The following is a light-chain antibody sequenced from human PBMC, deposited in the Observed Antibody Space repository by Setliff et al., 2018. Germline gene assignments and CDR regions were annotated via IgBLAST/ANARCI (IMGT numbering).Light chain of an antibody. V-gene: IGLV2-11*01. CDR2: EVD. CDR3: CSYAGSFTGV. J-gene: IGLJ3*02. CDR1: SSDVGGYNY. Sequence: SVLTQPRSVSGSPGQSVTISCTGTSSDVGGYNYVSWYQQHPGKAPKLMIYEVDKRPSGVPDRSSGSKSGNTASLTISGLQTEDEVDYYCCSYAGSFTGVFGGGTQLTVL.